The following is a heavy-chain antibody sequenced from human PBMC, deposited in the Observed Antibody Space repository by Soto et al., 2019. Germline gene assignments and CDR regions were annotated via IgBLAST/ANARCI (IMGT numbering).Heavy chain of an antibody. CDR2: ISYDGSNK. CDR1: GFTFSSYA. V-gene: IGHV3-30-3*01. CDR3: AREEPATGALWP. D-gene: IGHD1-26*01. J-gene: IGHJ5*02. Sequence: GGSLRLSCAASGFTFSSYAMHWVRQAPGKGLEWVAVISYDGSNKYYADSVKGRFTISRDNSKNTLYLQMNSLRAEDTAVYYCAREEPATGALWPWGQGTRVTVSS.